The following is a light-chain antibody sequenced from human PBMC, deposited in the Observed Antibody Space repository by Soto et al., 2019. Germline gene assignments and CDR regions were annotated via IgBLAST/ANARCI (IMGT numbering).Light chain of an antibody. CDR2: DVS. J-gene: IGLJ3*02. CDR3: CSYAGTYTLWV. CDR1: TSDVGGYNY. Sequence: QSVLTQPRSVPGSPGQSVTISCTGTTSDVGGYNYVSWYQQHPGKAPKLIIYDVSKRPSGVPDRFSGSKSGNTASLTISGLQAEDEADYYCCSYAGTYTLWVFGGGTKLTVL. V-gene: IGLV2-11*01.